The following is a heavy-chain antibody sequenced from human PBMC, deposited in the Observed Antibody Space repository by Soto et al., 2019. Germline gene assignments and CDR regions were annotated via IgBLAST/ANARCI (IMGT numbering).Heavy chain of an antibody. CDR3: AKGILSATIGPYAMDV. V-gene: IGHV3-30*18. D-gene: IGHD3-16*01. CDR1: GFDFSSYA. Sequence: LRLSCEASGFDFSSYAMHWVRQAPGKGLEWVGVISYDGNYIYYADSVKGRFTISRDNSKNTLYVQVNGLRPEDTAVYYCAKGILSATIGPYAMDVWGQGTTVTVSS. J-gene: IGHJ6*02. CDR2: ISYDGNYI.